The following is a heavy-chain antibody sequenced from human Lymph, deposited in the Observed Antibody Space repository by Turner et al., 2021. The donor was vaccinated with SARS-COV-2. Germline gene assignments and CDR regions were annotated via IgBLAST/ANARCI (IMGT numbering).Heavy chain of an antibody. CDR1: GFTFSSYW. V-gene: IGHV3-7*01. D-gene: IGHD1-26*01. CDR2: IKQDGSEK. CDR3: ARMGSSSWYFDY. Sequence: EVKLVESGGGLVQPGGSLRLYCAASGFTFSSYWMSWVRQAPGKGLEWVANIKQDGSEKYYVDSVKGRFTISRDNAKNSLFLQMNSLRAEDTAVYYCARMGSSSWYFDYWGQGTLVTVSS. J-gene: IGHJ4*02.